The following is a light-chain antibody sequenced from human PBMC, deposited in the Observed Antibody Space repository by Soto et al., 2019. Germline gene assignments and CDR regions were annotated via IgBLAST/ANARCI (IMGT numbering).Light chain of an antibody. Sequence: DIVMTQSPLSLPVTPGEPASISCRSSQSLLHSNGYNYLDWYLQKPGQSPQLLIYLGSNRASGVPDRFSGSGSGTDFTLKISRVEAEDVGVDYCMQALQTPSTFGGGTKVEIK. CDR2: LGS. CDR1: QSLLHSNGYNY. V-gene: IGKV2-28*01. CDR3: MQALQTPST. J-gene: IGKJ4*01.